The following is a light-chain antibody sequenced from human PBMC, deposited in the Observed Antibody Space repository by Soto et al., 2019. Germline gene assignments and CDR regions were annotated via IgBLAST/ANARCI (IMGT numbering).Light chain of an antibody. J-gene: IGKJ2*03. Sequence: AIQLTQSPSSLSASVGDRVTLTCRASQGISSALAWYQQKPGKAPKLLIYEASSLESGVPSRFSGSGSGTDLTLTISALQPEDFATYYCQQFNSYGSFGQGTQLEIK. V-gene: IGKV1-13*02. CDR3: QQFNSYGS. CDR1: QGISSA. CDR2: EAS.